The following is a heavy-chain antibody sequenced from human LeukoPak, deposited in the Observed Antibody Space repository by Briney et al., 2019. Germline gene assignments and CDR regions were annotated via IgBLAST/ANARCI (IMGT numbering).Heavy chain of an antibody. CDR3: ARELKRFLDY. D-gene: IGHD3-3*01. CDR2: ISYDGSNK. V-gene: IGHV3-30-3*01. J-gene: IGHJ4*02. CDR1: GLSFSAYK. Sequence: GGSLRLSCAASGLSFSAYKMHWVRQAPGKGLEWVAVISYDGSNKYYADSVKGRFTISRDNSKNTLYLQMNSLRAEDTAVYYCARELKRFLDYWGQGTLVTVSS.